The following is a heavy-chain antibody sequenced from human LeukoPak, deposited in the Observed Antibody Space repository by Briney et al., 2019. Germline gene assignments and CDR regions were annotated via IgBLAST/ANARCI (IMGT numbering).Heavy chain of an antibody. CDR3: VSINWSRSYFDY. V-gene: IGHV4-38-2*01. CDR1: VDSISSGYY. D-gene: IGHD1-1*01. Sequence: SETLSLTCAVSVDSISSGYYWGWIRQPPGKGLEWIVSIFYSGSAYYNPSLKSRVTISLDTSKNQFSLKLRSVTATDTAVHYCVSINWSRSYFDYWGQGTLVTVSS. CDR2: IFYSGSA. J-gene: IGHJ4*02.